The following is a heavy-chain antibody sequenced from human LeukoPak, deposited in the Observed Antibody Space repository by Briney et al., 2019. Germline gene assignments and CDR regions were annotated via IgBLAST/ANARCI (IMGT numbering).Heavy chain of an antibody. CDR3: ARVIGGIRYFDWYNWFDP. CDR1: GFTFDDYA. Sequence: GGSLRLSCAASGFTFDDYAMHWVRQAPGKGLEWVSLISGDGGSTYYADSVKGRFTISRDNAKNSLYLQMNSLRAEDTAVYYCARVIGGIRYFDWYNWFDPWGQGTLVTVSS. CDR2: ISGDGGST. V-gene: IGHV3-43*02. D-gene: IGHD3-9*01. J-gene: IGHJ5*02.